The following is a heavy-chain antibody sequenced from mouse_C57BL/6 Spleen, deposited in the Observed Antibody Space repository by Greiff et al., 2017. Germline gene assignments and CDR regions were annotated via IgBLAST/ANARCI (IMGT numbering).Heavy chain of an antibody. CDR1: GYTFTGYW. Sequence: VQLQQSGAELMKPGASVKLSCKATGYTFTGYWIEWVKQRPGHGLEWIGEILPGRGSTNYNEKFKGKATSTANTSSNTASMQLSSLTTEDSAIYYCARTEWLPGSYAMDYWGQGTSVTVSS. V-gene: IGHV1-9*01. CDR2: ILPGRGST. J-gene: IGHJ4*01. CDR3: ARTEWLPGSYAMDY. D-gene: IGHD2-2*01.